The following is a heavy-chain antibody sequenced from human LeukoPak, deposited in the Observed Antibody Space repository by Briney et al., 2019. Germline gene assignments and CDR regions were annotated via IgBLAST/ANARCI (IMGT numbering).Heavy chain of an antibody. J-gene: IGHJ3*02. CDR1: GFTFTTYW. CDR3: ARTDFSSGAFHM. V-gene: IGHV3-74*01. D-gene: IGHD2/OR15-2a*01. CDR2: IMNDGTTL. Sequence: GGSLRLSCAASGFTFTTYWMHWVRQAPGKGLVWVSRIMNDGTTLSYADSVKGRFTISRDNAKNTLYLQMNSLRAEDTAVYYCARTDFSSGAFHMWGQGTVVTVSS.